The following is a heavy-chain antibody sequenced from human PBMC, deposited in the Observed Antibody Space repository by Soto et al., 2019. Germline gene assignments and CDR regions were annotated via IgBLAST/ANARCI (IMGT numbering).Heavy chain of an antibody. CDR3: ARDTLGGAYDFWH. J-gene: IGHJ4*02. V-gene: IGHV3-66*01. CDR1: GFSVSNLY. CDR2: ISSGGST. Sequence: EVQLVESGGGLVQPGGSLRLSGAASGFSVSNLYMTWVRQAPGKGLEWVSVISSGGSTYYADSVKGRFTISRDSSKNTLYLEMNRLRAGDTAVYYCARDTLGGAYDFWHGGQGTLVTVSS. D-gene: IGHD3-3*01.